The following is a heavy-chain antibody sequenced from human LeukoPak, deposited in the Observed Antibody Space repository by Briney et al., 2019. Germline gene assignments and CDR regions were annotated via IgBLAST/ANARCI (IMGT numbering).Heavy chain of an antibody. Sequence: SVKVSCKASGYSFNSYDINWVRQATGQGLEWMGWMNPNRGNTGYAQKFQGRVTITRNTSISTAYMELSSLRSEDTAVYHCARGLYDFWSGYLMSDWFDPWGQGALVTVSS. J-gene: IGHJ5*02. V-gene: IGHV1-8*03. CDR3: ARGLYDFWSGYLMSDWFDP. CDR1: GYSFNSYD. CDR2: MNPNRGNT. D-gene: IGHD3-3*01.